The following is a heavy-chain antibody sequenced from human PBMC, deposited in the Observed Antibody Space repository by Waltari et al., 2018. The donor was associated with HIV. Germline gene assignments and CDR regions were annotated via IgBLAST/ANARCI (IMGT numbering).Heavy chain of an antibody. CDR3: ASRTYYDFWSGLGYYYGMDV. D-gene: IGHD3-3*01. Sequence: EVQLVESGGGLVQPGGSLRLSCAASGFTVSSNYMSWVRQTPGKGLEWVSVIYSGGSTYYADSVKGRFTISRDNSKNTLYLQMNSLRAEDTAVYYCASRTYYDFWSGLGYYYGMDVWGQGTTVTVSS. J-gene: IGHJ6*02. V-gene: IGHV3-66*02. CDR2: IYSGGST. CDR1: GFTVSSNY.